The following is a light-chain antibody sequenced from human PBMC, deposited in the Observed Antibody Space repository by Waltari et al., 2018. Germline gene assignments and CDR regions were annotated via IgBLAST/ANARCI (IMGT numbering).Light chain of an antibody. J-gene: IGLJ1*01. CDR3: CSYAGSSRGV. CDR1: RSDVGRYNH. CDR2: DVT. Sequence: QSALTQPASVSGSPGPSITISRPGTRSDVGRYNHVSWYQQYPGKVPKLLIYDVTKRPSGVSNRFSGFKSGNTASLTISGLQAEDEADYYCCSYAGSSRGVFGTGTKVTV. V-gene: IGLV2-23*02.